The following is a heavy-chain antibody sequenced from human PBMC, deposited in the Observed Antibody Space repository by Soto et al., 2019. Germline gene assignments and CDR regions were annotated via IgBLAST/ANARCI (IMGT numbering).Heavy chain of an antibody. J-gene: IGHJ6*02. CDR2: IYHSGST. CDR1: GGSISSSNW. V-gene: IGHV4-4*02. D-gene: IGHD3-10*02. CDR3: ASVRGGYYYAMDV. Sequence: QVQLQESGPGLVKPSGTLSLTCAVSGGSISSSNWWSWVRQPPGKGLEWIGEIYHSGSTNYNPSRKSRVTISVDKSNNQSPLKLSSVTAADTAVYYCASVRGGYYYAMDVWGQGTTVTVSS.